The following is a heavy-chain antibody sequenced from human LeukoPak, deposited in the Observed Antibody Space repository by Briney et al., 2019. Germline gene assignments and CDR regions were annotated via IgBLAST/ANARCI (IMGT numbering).Heavy chain of an antibody. J-gene: IGHJ5*02. D-gene: IGHD6-13*01. CDR3: ARDHSSSWYGGNWFDP. V-gene: IGHV3-66*01. Sequence: GGSLRLSCAASGFTFSSYAMSWVRQAPGKGLEWVSVIYSGGSTYYADSVKGRFTISRDNSKNTLYLQMNSLRAEDTAVYYCARDHSSSWYGGNWFDPWGQGTLVTVSS. CDR1: GFTFSSYA. CDR2: IYSGGST.